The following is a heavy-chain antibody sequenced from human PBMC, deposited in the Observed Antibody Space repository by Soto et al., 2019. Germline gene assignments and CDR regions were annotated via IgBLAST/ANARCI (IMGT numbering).Heavy chain of an antibody. D-gene: IGHD3-10*01. J-gene: IGHJ4*02. V-gene: IGHV1-69*02. CDR3: ARVAGGFGELSDY. CDR2: IIPILGIA. CDR1: GGTFSSYT. Sequence: GASVKVSCKASGGTFSSYTISWVRQAPGQGLEWMGRIIPILGIANYAQKFQGRVTITADKSTSTAYMELSSLRSEDTAVYYCARVAGGFGELSDYWGQGTLVTVSS.